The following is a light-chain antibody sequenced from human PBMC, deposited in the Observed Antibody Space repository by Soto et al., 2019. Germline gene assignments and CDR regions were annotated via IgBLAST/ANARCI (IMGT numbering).Light chain of an antibody. J-gene: IGLJ1*01. V-gene: IGLV2-14*01. Sequence: QPASVSGSPGQSITISCTGTSSDVGSYNYVSWYQHYPGKAPKLIIYEVTNRPSGVSNRFSGSKSGNTASLTISGLQAEDEADYYCSSYTSSTTLYVFATGTKLTVL. CDR2: EVT. CDR1: SSDVGSYNY. CDR3: SSYTSSTTLYV.